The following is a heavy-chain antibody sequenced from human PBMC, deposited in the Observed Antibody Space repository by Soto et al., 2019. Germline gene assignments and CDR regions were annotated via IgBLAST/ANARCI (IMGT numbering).Heavy chain of an antibody. D-gene: IGHD2-2*01. CDR3: AHGSCSSADCYPNPYLDY. CDR1: GFSLSTTAEG. J-gene: IGHJ4*02. CDR2: IYWDDDE. Sequence: QITLKESGPTLMKPTQTLTLTCTFSGFSLSTTAEGVGWIRQPPGKALEWLALIYWDDDERYSPSLKSRLTITKDTSKNQVVLTMTNVDPVDTATYYCAHGSCSSADCYPNPYLDYWGQGILVTVSS. V-gene: IGHV2-5*02.